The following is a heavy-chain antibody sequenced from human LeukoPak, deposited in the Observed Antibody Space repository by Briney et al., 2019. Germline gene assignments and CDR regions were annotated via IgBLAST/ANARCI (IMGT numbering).Heavy chain of an antibody. V-gene: IGHV3-23*01. CDR3: AKGSATTVTTTRQDDY. D-gene: IGHD4-17*01. CDR1: GWTFSSYC. Sequence: GVSLTLSCAASGWTFSSYCMSWVRQAPGTGLEWVSANCGSGGSTYYADSVKGRFTISRDNSKNTLYLQMNSLRAEDTAVNYCAKGSATTVTTTRQDDYWGQGTLVTVSS. CDR2: NCGSGGST. J-gene: IGHJ4*02.